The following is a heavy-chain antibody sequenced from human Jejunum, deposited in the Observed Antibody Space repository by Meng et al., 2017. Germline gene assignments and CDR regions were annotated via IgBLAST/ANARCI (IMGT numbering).Heavy chain of an antibody. D-gene: IGHD5-18*01. V-gene: IGHV4-61*01. CDR2: IYYGGTT. CDR3: ARGSRGYSYG. CDR1: GGSVSSGSYY. J-gene: IGHJ4*02. Sequence: VQLQESGPGLVRPSETLSLTCTGSGGSVSSGSYYWSWIRQPPGKGLEWIGYIYYGGTTNYNPSLKSRVTISADTSKNQFSLKLSSVTAADTAVYYCARGSRGYSYGWGQGTLVTVSS.